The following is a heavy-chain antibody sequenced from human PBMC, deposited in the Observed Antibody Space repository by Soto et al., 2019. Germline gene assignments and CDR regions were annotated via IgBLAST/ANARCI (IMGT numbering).Heavy chain of an antibody. V-gene: IGHV3-30*18. D-gene: IGHD2-2*01. J-gene: IGHJ4*02. CDR2: ISYDGSNK. CDR3: AKEGGRYCSSTSCYEFDY. Sequence: QVQLVESGGGVVQPGRSLRLSCAASGFTFSSYGMHWVRQAPGKGLEWVAVISYDGSNKYYADSVKGRFTISRDNSKNTLYLQMNSLRSEYTAVYYCAKEGGRYCSSTSCYEFDYWGQGTLVTVSS. CDR1: GFTFSSYG.